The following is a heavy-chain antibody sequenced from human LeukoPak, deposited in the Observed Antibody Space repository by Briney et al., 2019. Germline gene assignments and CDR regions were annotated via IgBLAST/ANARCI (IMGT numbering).Heavy chain of an antibody. Sequence: PSETLSLTCAVSGVSMRNYYWSWIRQAPGKGLEWIGSVQYSGSIRYNPSLQSRVAISIDTSNDQFSLNLNSVTAADTAVYYCARMDDGYCDACYCTFRTFDYWGQGTLVIASS. D-gene: IGHD2-15*01. CDR1: GVSMRNYY. CDR3: ARMDDGYCDACYCTFRTFDY. V-gene: IGHV4-59*01. CDR2: VQYSGSI. J-gene: IGHJ4*02.